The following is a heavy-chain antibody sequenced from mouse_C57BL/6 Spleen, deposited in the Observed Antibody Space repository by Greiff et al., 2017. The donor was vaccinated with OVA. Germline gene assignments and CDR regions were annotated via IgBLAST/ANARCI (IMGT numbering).Heavy chain of an antibody. CDR3: ARYSNYPFAY. Sequence: EVQRVESGPELVKPGASVKIPCKASGYTFTDYNMDWVKQSHGKSLEWIGDINPNNGGTIYNQKFKGKATLTVDKSSSTAYMELRSLTSEDTAVYYCARYSNYPFAYWGQGTLVTVSA. V-gene: IGHV1-18*01. CDR1: GYTFTDYN. J-gene: IGHJ3*01. D-gene: IGHD2-5*01. CDR2: INPNNGGT.